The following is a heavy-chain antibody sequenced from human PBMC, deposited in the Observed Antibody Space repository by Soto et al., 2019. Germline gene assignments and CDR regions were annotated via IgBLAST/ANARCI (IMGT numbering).Heavy chain of an antibody. CDR2: ISGSGGST. V-gene: IGHV3-23*01. J-gene: IGHJ4*02. Sequence: EVQLLESGGGLVQPGRSLRLSCAASGFSFSSYAMTWVRQAPGKGLEWVSSISGSGGSTYYADSVKGRFTISKDHSKNTLYLQMNSLRAEDTAVYYCVKDQTKDEYVPPASDYWGQGTLVTVAS. CDR3: VKDQTKDEYVPPASDY. CDR1: GFSFSSYA. D-gene: IGHD3-16*01.